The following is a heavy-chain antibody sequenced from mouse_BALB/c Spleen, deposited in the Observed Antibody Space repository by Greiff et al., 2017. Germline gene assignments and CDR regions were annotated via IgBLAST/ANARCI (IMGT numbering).Heavy chain of an antibody. CDR3: ARAYGYVGAMDY. Sequence: EVQGVESGGGLVKPGGSLKLSCAASGFTFSSYAMSWVRQSPEKRLEWVAEISSGGSYTYYPDTVTGRFTISRDNAKNTLYLEMSSLRSEDTAMYYCARAYGYVGAMDYWGQGTSVTVSS. V-gene: IGHV5-9-4*01. D-gene: IGHD2-2*01. CDR2: ISSGGSYT. CDR1: GFTFSSYA. J-gene: IGHJ4*01.